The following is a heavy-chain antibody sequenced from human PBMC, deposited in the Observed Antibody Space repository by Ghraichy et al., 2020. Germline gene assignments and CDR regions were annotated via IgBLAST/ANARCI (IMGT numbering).Heavy chain of an antibody. V-gene: IGHV4-34*01. CDR3: ARGVYAADY. D-gene: IGHD5/OR15-5a*01. CDR2: INHSGST. CDR1: GGSFSDYY. Sequence: SETLSLTCAVYGGSFSDYYWIWIRQPPGKGLEWIGEINHSGSTNYSPSLKSRVTISVDTSKNQFSLKLSSVTAADTAVYYCARGVYAADYWGQGTLVTVSS. J-gene: IGHJ4*02.